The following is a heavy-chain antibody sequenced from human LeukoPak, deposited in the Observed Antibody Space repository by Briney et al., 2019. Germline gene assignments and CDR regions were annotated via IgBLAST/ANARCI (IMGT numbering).Heavy chain of an antibody. CDR2: ISSSSGTI. D-gene: IGHD6-19*01. V-gene: IGHV3-48*03. J-gene: IGHJ4*02. CDR3: ARDANPQYASGWISFKY. Sequence: PGGSLRLFCAASGYTLSRYEKNWVRQVPGKGLEWISYISSSSGTIHYADSVKGRFTISRDNGRNSLYLQMNSLRVDDTAVYYCARDANPQYASGWISFKYWGQGTLVTVSS. CDR1: GYTLSRYE.